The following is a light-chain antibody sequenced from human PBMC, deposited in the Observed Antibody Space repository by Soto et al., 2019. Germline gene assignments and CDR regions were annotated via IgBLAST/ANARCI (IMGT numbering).Light chain of an antibody. CDR1: QSVTNNY. CDR2: CAS. V-gene: IGKV3-20*01. J-gene: IGKJ4*01. Sequence: EIVLTQSPGTLSWSAGERATLSCRASQSVTNNYLAWYQQKPGQAHRLLIYCASNRATGIPDRFSGSGSGTDFTLTINRLEPEDFAVYYCHQCSYSPLTFGGGTKVEIK. CDR3: HQCSYSPLT.